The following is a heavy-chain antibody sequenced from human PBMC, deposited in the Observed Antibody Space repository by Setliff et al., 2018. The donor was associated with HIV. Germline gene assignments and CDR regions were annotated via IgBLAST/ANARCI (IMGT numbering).Heavy chain of an antibody. CDR1: GFTFSSYW. J-gene: IGHJ3*02. V-gene: IGHV3-23*01. Sequence: GGSLRLSCAASGFTFSSYWMHWVRQAPGKGLEWVSAIGGSGFGTYYADSVKGRFTISRDNSKNTLYLQMSSLRDEDTAVYYCAKVFLFGIDVFDIWGQGTMVTVSS. CDR3: AKVFLFGIDVFDI. CDR2: IGGSGFGT. D-gene: IGHD3-16*01.